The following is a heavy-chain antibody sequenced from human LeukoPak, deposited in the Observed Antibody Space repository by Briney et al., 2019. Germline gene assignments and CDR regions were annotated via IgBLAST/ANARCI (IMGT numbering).Heavy chain of an antibody. CDR1: GYTFTSYA. D-gene: IGHD3-9*01. V-gene: IGHV7-4-1*02. J-gene: IGHJ6*03. Sequence: GASVKVSCKASGYTFTSYAMNWVRQAPGQGLEWMGWINTNTGNPTYAQGFTGRFVFSLDTSVSTAYLQISSLKAEDTAVYYCARSDYDILTGYSTYYYYYYMDVWGKGTTVTVSS. CDR2: INTNTGNP. CDR3: ARSDYDILTGYSTYYYYYYMDV.